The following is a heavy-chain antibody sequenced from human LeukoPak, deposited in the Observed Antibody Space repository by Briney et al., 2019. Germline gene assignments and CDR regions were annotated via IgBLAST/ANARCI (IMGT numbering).Heavy chain of an antibody. V-gene: IGHV4-61*01. J-gene: IGHJ4*02. CDR1: GDSVSRSSYY. CDR2: IYYIGST. Sequence: PSETLSLTCTVSGDSVSRSSYYWTWIRQAPGKGLEWIGYIYYIGSTNYNPSLRSRLTMSVDTSKNQFSLRLSSVIAADTAVYYCARYYDSTGSFDYWGQGTLVTVSS. CDR3: ARYYDSTGSFDY. D-gene: IGHD3-22*01.